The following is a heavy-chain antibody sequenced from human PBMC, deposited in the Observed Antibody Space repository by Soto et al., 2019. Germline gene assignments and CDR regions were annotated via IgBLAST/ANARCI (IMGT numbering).Heavy chain of an antibody. V-gene: IGHV3-30*18. J-gene: IGHJ4*02. CDR2: ISYDGSDK. D-gene: IGHD3-16*02. CDR3: AKGLGELSPESYDY. CDR1: GFTFSYYA. Sequence: QVQLVESGGGVVQPGRSLRLSCAASGFTFSYYAMHWVRQAPGKGLEWVAVISYDGSDKYYADSVKGRFTISRDNSRNTLSLQMNSLRADDTAVYYCAKGLGELSPESYDYWGQGTLITVSS.